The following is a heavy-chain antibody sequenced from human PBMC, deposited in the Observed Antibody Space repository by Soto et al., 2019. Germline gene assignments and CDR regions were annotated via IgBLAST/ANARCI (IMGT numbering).Heavy chain of an antibody. CDR2: ISVNGGIT. J-gene: IGHJ4*02. CDR3: AKKTGRDAWYPVDY. V-gene: IGHV3-23*01. CDR1: GFTFSNYA. Sequence: EVQLLESGGGLVQPGGSLRLSCAASGFTFSNYAMSWVRQAPGKGLEWVSLISVNGGITHYADSVKGRFTILRDNSKNTLSLQMSGLRVEDTAIYYCAKKTGRDAWYPVDYWGQGTLVTVSS. D-gene: IGHD6-13*01.